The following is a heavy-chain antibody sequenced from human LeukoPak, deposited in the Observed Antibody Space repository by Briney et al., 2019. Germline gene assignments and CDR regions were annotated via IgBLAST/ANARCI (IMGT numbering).Heavy chain of an antibody. D-gene: IGHD3-16*02. CDR3: GTDVPYTGGGAIVY. Sequence: PGGSLRLSCTASGFAFKNVWMSWVRQAPGKGPEWVGHIKSKYDGGTTDYGAPVKDRFTISRDDSKNTLYLQVNSLKTEDAGMYYCGTDVPYTGGGAIVYWGQGTLVIVSS. V-gene: IGHV3-15*01. CDR1: GFAFKNVW. J-gene: IGHJ4*02. CDR2: IKSKYDGGTT.